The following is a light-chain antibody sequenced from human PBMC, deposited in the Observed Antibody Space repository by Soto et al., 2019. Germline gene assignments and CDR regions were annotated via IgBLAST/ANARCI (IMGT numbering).Light chain of an antibody. CDR1: SSDVGGYNF. CDR3: SSSTSSGTWV. CDR2: EVN. Sequence: QSALTQPASVSGSPGQSITISCTGTSSDVGGYNFVSWYQQGPGKAPKLMIYEVNNRPSGGSNRFSGSKSGNTASLTISGLQAEDEADYYCSSSTSSGTWVFGGGTKLTVL. V-gene: IGLV2-14*01. J-gene: IGLJ3*02.